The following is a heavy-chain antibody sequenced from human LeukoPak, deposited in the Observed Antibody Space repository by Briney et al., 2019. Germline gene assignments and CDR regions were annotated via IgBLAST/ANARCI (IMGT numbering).Heavy chain of an antibody. CDR1: GFTFSSYG. V-gene: IGHV3-48*04. CDR2: ISSSGSTI. D-gene: IGHD2-21*02. Sequence: GGSLRLSCAASGFTFSSYGMHWVRQAPGKGLEWVSYISSSGSTIYYADSVKGRFTISRDNAKNSLYLQMNSLRAEDTAVYYCAREPLGGVTFDYWGQGTLVTVSS. J-gene: IGHJ4*02. CDR3: AREPLGGVTFDY.